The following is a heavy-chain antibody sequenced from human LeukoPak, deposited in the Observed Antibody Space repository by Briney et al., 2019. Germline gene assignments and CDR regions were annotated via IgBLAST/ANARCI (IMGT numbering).Heavy chain of an antibody. J-gene: IGHJ4*02. CDR2: IYSGGST. V-gene: IGHV3-66*01. CDR1: GFTVSSNY. CDR3: ASPSGGLLWFVFDY. Sequence: GGSLRLSCAASGFTVSSNYMSWVRQAPGKGLEWVSVIYSGGSTYYADSVKGRFTISRDNSKNTLYLQMISLRAEDTAVYYCASPSGGLLWFVFDYWGQGTLVTVSS. D-gene: IGHD3-10*01.